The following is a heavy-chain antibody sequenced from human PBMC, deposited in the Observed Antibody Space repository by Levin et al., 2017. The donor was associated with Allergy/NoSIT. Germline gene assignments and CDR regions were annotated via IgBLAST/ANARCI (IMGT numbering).Heavy chain of an antibody. CDR2: TYYRSKWYN. J-gene: IGHJ3*02. V-gene: IGHV6-1*01. Sequence: SQTLSLTCAISGDSVSSTKTAWNWIRQSPSGVLEWLGRTYYRSKWYNDYAVSVKSRITFSPDTSKNQFSLHLNSVTPEDTAVYYCAGGWAFGIWGQGTVVTVSS. CDR1: GDSVSSTKTA. CDR3: AGGWAFGI. D-gene: IGHD6-19*01.